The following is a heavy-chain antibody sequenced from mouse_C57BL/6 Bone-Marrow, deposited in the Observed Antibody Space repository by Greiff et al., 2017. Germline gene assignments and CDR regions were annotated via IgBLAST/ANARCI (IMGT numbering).Heavy chain of an antibody. D-gene: IGHD1-1*01. CDR1: GYTFTDYY. V-gene: IGHV1-19*01. J-gene: IGHJ1*03. CDR2: INPYNGGT. CDR3: ARRRCYWYFDV. Sequence: VHVKQSGPVLVKPGASVKMSCKASGYTFTDYYMNWVKQSHGTSLEWIGVINPYNGGTSYNQKFKGKATLTVDKSSSPAYMELNSLTSEDSAVYYWARRRCYWYFDVWGTGTTVTVSS.